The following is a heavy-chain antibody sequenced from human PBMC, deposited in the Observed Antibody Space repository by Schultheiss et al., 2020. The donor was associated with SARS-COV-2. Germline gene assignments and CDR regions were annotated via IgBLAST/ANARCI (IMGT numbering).Heavy chain of an antibody. CDR1: GFTFSSYA. CDR2: IWYDGSNK. D-gene: IGHD3-10*01. CDR3: AKWRGYYGSGEGSSFDY. Sequence: GGSLRLSCAASGFTFSSYAMHWVRQAPGKGLEWVAVIWYDGSNKYYADSVKGRFTISRDNSKNTLYLQMHSLGAEDTAVYYCAKWRGYYGSGEGSSFDYWGQGTLVTVSS. J-gene: IGHJ4*02. V-gene: IGHV3-30*02.